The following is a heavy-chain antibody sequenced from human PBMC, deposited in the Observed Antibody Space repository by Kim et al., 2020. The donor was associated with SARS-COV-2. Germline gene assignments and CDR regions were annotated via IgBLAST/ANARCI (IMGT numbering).Heavy chain of an antibody. CDR1: GFTFDDYA. D-gene: IGHD6-19*01. CDR3: AKTYSSGWYTGADAFDI. Sequence: GGSLRLSCAASGFTFDDYAMHWVRQAPGKGLEWVSGISWNSGSIGYADSVKGRFTISRDNAKNSLYLQMNSLRAEDTALYYCAKTYSSGWYTGADAFDIWGQGTMVTVSS. J-gene: IGHJ3*02. CDR2: ISWNSGSI. V-gene: IGHV3-9*01.